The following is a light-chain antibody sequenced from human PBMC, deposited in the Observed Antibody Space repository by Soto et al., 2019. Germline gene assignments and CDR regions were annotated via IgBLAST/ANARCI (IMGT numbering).Light chain of an antibody. CDR1: QSVRSNN. CDR3: QQYGRSLLT. V-gene: IGKV3-20*01. CDR2: GAS. Sequence: EIVLTQSPGTLSLSPGERATLSCRASQSVRSNNLAWYQQKPGQAPSLLIHGASSRATGIPDRFSGSGSGTDFTLTISRLEPGDFAVYYCQQYGRSLLTFGGGTKVDIK. J-gene: IGKJ4*01.